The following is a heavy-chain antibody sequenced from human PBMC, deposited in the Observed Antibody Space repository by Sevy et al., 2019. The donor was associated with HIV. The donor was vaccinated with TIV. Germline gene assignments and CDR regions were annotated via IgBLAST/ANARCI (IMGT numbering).Heavy chain of an antibody. CDR2: IVYVGRT. CDR3: ARQDVTGSTGAFDI. Sequence: GGSLRLSCAVSGFTLSAYDMHWVRQITGEGLEWVSAIVYVGRTFYADSAKGRFTISRETAKNSFYLQMNSLRAGDTAVYYCARQDVTGSTGAFDIWGRGTVVTVSS. V-gene: IGHV3-13*01. CDR1: GFTLSAYD. J-gene: IGHJ3*02. D-gene: IGHD1-7*01.